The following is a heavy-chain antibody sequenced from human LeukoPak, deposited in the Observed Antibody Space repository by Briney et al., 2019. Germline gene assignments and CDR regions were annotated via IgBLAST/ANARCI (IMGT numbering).Heavy chain of an antibody. Sequence: ASVKVSCKASGYTLTSYGISWVRQAPGQGLEWMGWISAYNGNTNYAQKLQGRVTMTTDTSTSTAYMELRSLRSDDTAVYYCARDWRTRYDLRFVYWGQGTLVTVSS. CDR1: GYTLTSYG. CDR2: ISAYNGNT. D-gene: IGHD3-3*01. J-gene: IGHJ4*02. V-gene: IGHV1-18*01. CDR3: ARDWRTRYDLRFVY.